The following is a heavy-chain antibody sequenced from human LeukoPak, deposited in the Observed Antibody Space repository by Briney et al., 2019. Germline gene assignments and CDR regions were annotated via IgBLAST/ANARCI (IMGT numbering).Heavy chain of an antibody. Sequence: GRSLRLSCAASGFTLSSYAMHWVRQAPGKGLEWVAVISYDGSNKYYADSVKGRFTISRDNSKNTLYLQMNSLRAEDTAVYYCARAGGIAAAGTDGAFDIWGQGTMVTVSS. V-gene: IGHV3-30*01. D-gene: IGHD6-13*01. J-gene: IGHJ3*02. CDR2: ISYDGSNK. CDR3: ARAGGIAAAGTDGAFDI. CDR1: GFTLSSYA.